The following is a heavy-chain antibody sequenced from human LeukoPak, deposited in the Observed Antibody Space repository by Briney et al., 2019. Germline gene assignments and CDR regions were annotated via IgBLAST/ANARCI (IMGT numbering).Heavy chain of an antibody. V-gene: IGHV4-4*07. CDR1: GDSISSYY. J-gene: IGHJ4*02. CDR3: ARGPPPDFDY. CDR2: IHPSGNT. Sequence: KASETLSLTCTVSGDSISSYYWSWIRQPAGKGLEWIGRIHPSGNTNYNPSLKSRVTLSAGTSNNQFSLKLSSVTAADTAVYYCARGPPPDFDYWGRGTLVTVSS.